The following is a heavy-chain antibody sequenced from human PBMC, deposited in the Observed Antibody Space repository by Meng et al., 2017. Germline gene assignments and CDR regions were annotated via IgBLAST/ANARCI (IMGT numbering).Heavy chain of an antibody. J-gene: IGHJ4*02. CDR3: AREGGYSSSWYYFDY. CDR2: NYSGGST. CDR1: GFTVSSNY. Sequence: GSLRLSCAASGFTVSSNYMSWVRQAPGKGLEWVSVNYSGGSTYYADSVKGRFTISRHNSKNTLYLQMNSLRAEDTAVYYCAREGGYSSSWYYFDYWGQGTLVTVSS. D-gene: IGHD6-13*01. V-gene: IGHV3-53*04.